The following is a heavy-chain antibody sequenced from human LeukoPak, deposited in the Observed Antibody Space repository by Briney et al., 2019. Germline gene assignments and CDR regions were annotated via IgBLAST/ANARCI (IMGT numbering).Heavy chain of an antibody. V-gene: IGHV3-74*01. Sequence: GGSLRLSCAASGFTFSSYWMHWVRQVPGKGLVWVLRIGTDGRTTTYADYMKGRFTISRDNAKNTLYLQMNSLRAEDTAVYYCARDKYGGNSNAFDVWGQGTLVTVSS. CDR1: GFTFSSYW. J-gene: IGHJ3*01. D-gene: IGHD4-23*01. CDR2: IGTDGRTT. CDR3: ARDKYGGNSNAFDV.